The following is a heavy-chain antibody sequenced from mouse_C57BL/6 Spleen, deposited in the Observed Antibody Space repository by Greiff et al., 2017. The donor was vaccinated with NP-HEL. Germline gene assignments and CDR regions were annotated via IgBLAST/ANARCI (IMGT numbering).Heavy chain of an antibody. CDR2: ISSGGDYI. CDR1: GFTFSSYA. V-gene: IGHV5-9-1*02. CDR3: TRDPYYYGSSYWYFDV. J-gene: IGHJ1*03. D-gene: IGHD1-1*01. Sequence: EVNVVESGEGLVKPGGSLKLSCAASGFTFSSYAMSWVRQTPEKRLEWVAYISSGGDYIYYADTVKGRFTISRDNARNTLYLQMSSLKSEDTAMYYCTRDPYYYGSSYWYFDVWGTGTTVTVSS.